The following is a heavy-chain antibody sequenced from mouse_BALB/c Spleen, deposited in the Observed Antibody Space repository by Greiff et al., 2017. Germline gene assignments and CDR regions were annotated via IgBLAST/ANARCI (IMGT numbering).Heavy chain of an antibody. V-gene: IGHV3-8*02. D-gene: IGHD4-1*02. CDR1: GYSFTSCY. CDR3: ARLQLGDNFDY. Sequence: EVQLQQSGPSLVKPSQTLSLTCSVTGYSFTSCYWNWIRQFPGNKLEYMGYISYSGSTYYNPSLKSRISITRDTSKNQYYLQLNSVTTEDTATYYCARLQLGDNFDYWGQGTTLTVSS. J-gene: IGHJ2*01. CDR2: ISYSGST.